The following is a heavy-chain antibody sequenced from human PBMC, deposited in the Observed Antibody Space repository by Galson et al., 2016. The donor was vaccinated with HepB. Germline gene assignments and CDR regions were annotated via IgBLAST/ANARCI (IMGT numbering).Heavy chain of an antibody. CDR1: GFTFSSYA. J-gene: IGHJ4*02. CDR3: AKETHFYIGLSPF. V-gene: IGHV3-23*01. Sequence: SLRLSCAASGFTFSSYAMSWVRQAPGKGLEWVSGISGSGDTTYYADSVKGLFTISRDNSKNTLFLQVNSLRAEDTAVYFCAKETHFYIGLSPFWGQGTLVTVSS. D-gene: IGHD5-12*01. CDR2: ISGSGDTT.